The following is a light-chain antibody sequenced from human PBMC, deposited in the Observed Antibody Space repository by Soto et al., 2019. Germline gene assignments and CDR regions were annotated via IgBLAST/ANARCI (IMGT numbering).Light chain of an antibody. J-gene: IGLJ2*01. Sequence: QSALTQPASVSGSPGESITISCTGTSSDVGNYNYVSWYQQHPGKAPKLMIYDVSNRPSGASNRFSGSKSGNTASLTISGLQAEDEADYYCSSYTSTGSLFGGGTQLTVL. CDR1: SSDVGNYNY. V-gene: IGLV2-14*03. CDR3: SSYTSTGSL. CDR2: DVS.